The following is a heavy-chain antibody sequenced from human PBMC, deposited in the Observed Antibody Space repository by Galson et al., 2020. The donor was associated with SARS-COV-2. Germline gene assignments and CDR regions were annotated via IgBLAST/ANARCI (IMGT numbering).Heavy chain of an antibody. CDR2: IYHSGST. V-gene: IGHV4-38-2*01. Sequence: SETLSLTCAVSGYSITSGSYWGWSRQPPGKGLEWIGSIYHSGSTYYNPSLKSRVTISVDTSKNQFSLKLSSVTAADTAVYYCARGYSSSWYFGWGQGTLVTVSS. CDR1: GYSITSGSY. CDR3: ARGYSSSWYFG. D-gene: IGHD6-13*01. J-gene: IGHJ4*02.